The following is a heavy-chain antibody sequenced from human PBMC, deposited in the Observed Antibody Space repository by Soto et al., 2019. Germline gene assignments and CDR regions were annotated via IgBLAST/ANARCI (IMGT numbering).Heavy chain of an antibody. CDR1: GYTFTSYD. D-gene: IGHD2-2*01. CDR2: MNPNSGNT. J-gene: IGHJ5*02. V-gene: IGHV1-8*01. CDR3: ARGDRLYCISTSCFMWFDP. Sequence: ASVKVSCKASGYTFTSYDINWVRQATGQGLEWVGWMNPNSGNTGYAQKFQGRVTMTRNTSISTAYMELSSLRSEDTAVYYCARGDRLYCISTSCFMWFDPWGQGTLVTVSS.